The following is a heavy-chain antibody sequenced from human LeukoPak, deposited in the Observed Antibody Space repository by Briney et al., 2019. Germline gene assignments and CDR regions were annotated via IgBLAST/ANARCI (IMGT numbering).Heavy chain of an antibody. CDR3: ARGTPSSSGWLYYGMDV. CDR1: GFTFSSYS. CDR2: ISSSSSYI. J-gene: IGHJ6*02. V-gene: IGHV3-21*01. Sequence: GGSLRLSCAASGFTFSSYSMNWVRQAPGKGLEWVSSISSSSSYIYYADSVKGRFTISRDNAKNSLYLQMNSLRAEDTAVYYCARGTPSSSGWLYYGMDVWGQGTTVTVSS. D-gene: IGHD6-19*01.